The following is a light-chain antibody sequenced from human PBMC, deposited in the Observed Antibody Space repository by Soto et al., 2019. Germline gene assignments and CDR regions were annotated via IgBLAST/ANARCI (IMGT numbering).Light chain of an antibody. CDR1: GGSIASGL. Sequence: NFMLTQPHSVSESPGKTVTISCTRSGGSIASGLVQWYQVRPGSCPTTVISEDNQRPSGVPDRFSGSVDSSSNSASLTISGLKPEDEADYYCQSSENDIWVFGGGTKLTVL. CDR2: EDN. CDR3: QSSENDIWV. J-gene: IGLJ3*02. V-gene: IGLV6-57*01.